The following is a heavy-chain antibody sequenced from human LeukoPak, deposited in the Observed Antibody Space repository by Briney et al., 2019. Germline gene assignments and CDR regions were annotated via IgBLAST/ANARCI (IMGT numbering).Heavy chain of an antibody. D-gene: IGHD3-3*01. CDR3: ARESIRSGSLKWFDP. J-gene: IGHJ5*02. CDR2: ISSSSSTI. Sequence: GGSLRPSCAASGFTFSSYSMNWVRQAPGKGLEWVSYISSSSSTIYYADSVKGRFTISRDNAKNSLYLQMNSLRAEDTATYYCARESIRSGSLKWFDPWGQGTLVTVSS. CDR1: GFTFSSYS. V-gene: IGHV3-48*01.